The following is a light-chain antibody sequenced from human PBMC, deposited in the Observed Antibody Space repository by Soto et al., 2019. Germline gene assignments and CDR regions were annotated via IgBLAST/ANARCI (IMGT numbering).Light chain of an antibody. CDR1: SSDIGGYNY. V-gene: IGLV2-11*01. J-gene: IGLJ1*01. CDR2: DVI. Sequence: QSALTQPLSVSGSPGQSVTISCTGTSSDIGGYNYVSWYQQHPGKAPKLMIYDVIKRPSGVPDRFSGSKSGNTASLTIYGLQAEDEADYYCCSYAGSYNNVFGTGTKVTVL. CDR3: CSYAGSYNNV.